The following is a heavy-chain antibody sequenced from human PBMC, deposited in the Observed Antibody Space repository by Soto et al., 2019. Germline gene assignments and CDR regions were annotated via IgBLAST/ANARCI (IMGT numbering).Heavy chain of an antibody. Sequence: SETLSLTCTVSGSSISSSSYYWGWIRQPPGKGLERIGSIYYSGSTYYNPSLKSRVTISVDTSKNQFSLNLSSVTAADTAVYYCARHGNKPAVSGSYLNYYYGMDVWGQGTTVTVSS. J-gene: IGHJ6*02. CDR2: IYYSGST. CDR3: ARHGNKPAVSGSYLNYYYGMDV. D-gene: IGHD3-10*01. V-gene: IGHV4-39*01. CDR1: GSSISSSSYY.